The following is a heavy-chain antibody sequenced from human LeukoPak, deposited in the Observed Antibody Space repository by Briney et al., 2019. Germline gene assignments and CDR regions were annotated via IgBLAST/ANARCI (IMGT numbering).Heavy chain of an antibody. D-gene: IGHD3-22*01. V-gene: IGHV1-58*01. J-gene: IGHJ4*02. CDR2: IVVGSGNT. Sequence: SVKVSCKSSGFTFISSAVQWVRQARGQRLEWIGWIVVGSGNTNYAQKFQERVTITRDMSTSTAYMELSSLRSEDTAVYYCAADPSYSSGYRYYFDYWGQGTLVTVSS. CDR3: AADPSYSSGYRYYFDY. CDR1: GFTFISSA.